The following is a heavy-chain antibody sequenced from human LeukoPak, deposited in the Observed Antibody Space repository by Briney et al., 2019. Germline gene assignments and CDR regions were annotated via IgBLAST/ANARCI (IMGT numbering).Heavy chain of an antibody. CDR3: ARDSSAWYFDY. V-gene: IGHV4-61*02. CDR1: GGSISSGSYY. J-gene: IGHJ4*02. Sequence: SQTLSLTCTVSGGSISSGSYYWSWIRQPAGERLEWIGRIYTTGGTNYNPSLKRRVTISVDTSKNQFSLKLISVTAADTAVYYCARDSSAWYFDYWGQGTLVTVSS. D-gene: IGHD6-19*01. CDR2: IYTTGGT.